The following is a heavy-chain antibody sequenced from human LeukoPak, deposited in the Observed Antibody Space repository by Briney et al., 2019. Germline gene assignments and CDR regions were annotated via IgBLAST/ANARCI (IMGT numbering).Heavy chain of an antibody. J-gene: IGHJ4*02. D-gene: IGHD3-10*01. CDR1: RGSIRSYN. CDR3: ARVKGVARFDY. Sequence: SETLSLTCTVSRGSIRSYNWSWIRQPPGKELEWIGNIYYSGSTNHNPSLKSRVTISGDTSKNQFSLNLSSVTAADTAVYYCARVKGVARFDYWGRGTLVTVSS. CDR2: IYYSGST. V-gene: IGHV4-59*01.